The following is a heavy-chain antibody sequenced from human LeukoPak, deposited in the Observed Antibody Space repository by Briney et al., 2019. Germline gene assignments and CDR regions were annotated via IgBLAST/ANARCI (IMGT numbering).Heavy chain of an antibody. J-gene: IGHJ3*02. CDR3: VRDGYCSDGGCYAASDI. CDR2: ISSSGSST. V-gene: IGHV3-48*03. CDR1: GFTFSSYA. Sequence: GGSLRLSCAASGFTFSSYAMSWVRQAPGKGLEWVSYISSSGSSTYYADSVKGRFTISRDNAKNSLHLQMNTVRAEDTAVYYCVRDGYCSDGGCYAASDIWGQGTKVTVSS. D-gene: IGHD2-15*01.